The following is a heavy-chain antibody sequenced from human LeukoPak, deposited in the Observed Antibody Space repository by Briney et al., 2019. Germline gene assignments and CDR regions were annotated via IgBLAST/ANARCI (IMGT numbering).Heavy chain of an antibody. CDR3: ARGDPGYSSSWSLGY. J-gene: IGHJ4*02. CDR2: INHSGST. Sequence: SETLSLTCAVYGGSFSGYYWSWIRQPPGKGLEWIGEINHSGSTNYNPSLKSRVTISVDTSKNQFSLKLSSVTAADAAVYYCARGDPGYSSSWSLGYWGQGTLVTVSS. CDR1: GGSFSGYY. D-gene: IGHD6-13*01. V-gene: IGHV4-34*01.